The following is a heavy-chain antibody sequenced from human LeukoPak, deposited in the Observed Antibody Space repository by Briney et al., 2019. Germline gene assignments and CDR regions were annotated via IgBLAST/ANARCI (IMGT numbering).Heavy chain of an antibody. J-gene: IGHJ4*02. CDR2: ITSTGSRI. Sequence: GGSLRLSCAASGFTFSSYSMNWVRQAPGKGLEWVSYITSTGSRIYYADSVKGRFTISRDNAKNSLYLQMNSLRDEDTAVYYCTRDPHALDYWGQGTMVTVSS. CDR3: TRDPHALDY. CDR1: GFTFSSYS. V-gene: IGHV3-48*02.